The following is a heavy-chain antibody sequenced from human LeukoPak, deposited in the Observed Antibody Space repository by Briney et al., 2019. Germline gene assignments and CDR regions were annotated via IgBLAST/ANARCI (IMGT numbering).Heavy chain of an antibody. Sequence: GGSLRLSCAASGFTFDDYAMHWVRQAPGKGLEWVSGISWNSGSIGYADSVKGRFTISRDNAKNSLYLQMNSLRAEDTAVYYCARDPLILWFGELLPSYGMDVWGQGTTVTVSS. CDR1: GFTFDDYA. D-gene: IGHD3-10*01. V-gene: IGHV3-9*01. CDR3: ARDPLILWFGELLPSYGMDV. J-gene: IGHJ6*02. CDR2: ISWNSGSI.